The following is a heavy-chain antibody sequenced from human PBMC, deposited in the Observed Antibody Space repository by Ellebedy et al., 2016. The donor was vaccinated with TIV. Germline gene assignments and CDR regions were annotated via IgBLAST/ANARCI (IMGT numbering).Heavy chain of an antibody. CDR3: AKQWGTYGPDDY. D-gene: IGHD3-16*01. V-gene: IGHV3-23*01. CDR1: GFPFSNYY. J-gene: IGHJ4*01. CDR2: ISADGRET. Sequence: GESLKIPCAAPGFPFSNYYMSWVRQAPGKGLEWVSLISADGRETYYTNSVKGRFTISRDNSKDTLFLQMNSLRVEDKALYYGAKQWGTYGPDDYWGHGTLVTVSS.